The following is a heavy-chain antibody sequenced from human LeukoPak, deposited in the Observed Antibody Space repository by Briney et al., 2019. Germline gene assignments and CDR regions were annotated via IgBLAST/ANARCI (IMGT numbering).Heavy chain of an antibody. Sequence: GGALRLSCAASGFTLSSHWVSWVRPAPGKGAEGGANIKQDGSEKYYADSVKGRFTISRDNAKNSLYLQMNSLRAEDTAVYYCARDQYSSSWYGIDYWGQGTLVTVSS. CDR1: GFTLSSHW. V-gene: IGHV3-7*01. CDR3: ARDQYSSSWYGIDY. J-gene: IGHJ4*02. D-gene: IGHD6-13*01. CDR2: IKQDGSEK.